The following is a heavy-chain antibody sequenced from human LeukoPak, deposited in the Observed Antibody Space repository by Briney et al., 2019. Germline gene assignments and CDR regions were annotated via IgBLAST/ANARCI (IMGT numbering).Heavy chain of an antibody. Sequence: PSETLCLACAVYGGSFSGYYWSWIRQPAGKGLEWIGRIYTSGSTNYNPSLKSRVTMSVDTSKNQFSLKLSSVTAADTAVYYCARDSYYYDSSGYRLFDYWGQGTLVTVSS. D-gene: IGHD3-22*01. J-gene: IGHJ4*02. CDR1: GGSFSGYY. V-gene: IGHV4-4*07. CDR3: ARDSYYYDSSGYRLFDY. CDR2: IYTSGST.